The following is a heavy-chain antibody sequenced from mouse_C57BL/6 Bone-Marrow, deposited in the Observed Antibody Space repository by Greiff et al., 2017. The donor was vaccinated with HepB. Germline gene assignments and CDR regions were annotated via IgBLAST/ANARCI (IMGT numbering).Heavy chain of an antibody. CDR2: IYPGSGNT. CDR1: GYSFTSYY. V-gene: IGHV1-66*01. Sequence: VKLMESGPELVKPGASVKISCKASGYSFTSYYIHWVKQRPGQGLEWIGWIYPGSGNTKYNEKFKGKATLTADTSSSTAYMQLSSLTSEDSAVYYCASLRGLAYWGQGTLVTVSA. J-gene: IGHJ3*01. CDR3: ASLRGLAY.